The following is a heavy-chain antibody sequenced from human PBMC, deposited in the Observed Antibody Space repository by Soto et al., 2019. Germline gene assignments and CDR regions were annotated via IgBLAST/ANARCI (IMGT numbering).Heavy chain of an antibody. Sequence: SQTLSLTCTVSGGSTSSSSYYWGWIRQPPGKGLEWIGSIYYSGSTYYNPSLKSRVTISVDTSKNQFSLKLSSVTAADTAVYYCARHAGDIRITMVRGVINYWYFDLWGRGTLVT. V-gene: IGHV4-39*01. D-gene: IGHD3-10*01. CDR1: GGSTSSSSYY. CDR3: ARHAGDIRITMVRGVINYWYFDL. J-gene: IGHJ2*01. CDR2: IYYSGST.